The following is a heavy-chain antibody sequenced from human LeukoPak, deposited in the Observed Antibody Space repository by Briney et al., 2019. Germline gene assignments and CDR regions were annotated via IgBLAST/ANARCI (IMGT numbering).Heavy chain of an antibody. Sequence: GRSLRLSCAASGFTFSSYSMNWVRQAPGKGLEWVSSISSSSSYIYYADSVKGRFTISRDNAKNSLYLQMNSLRAEDTAVYYCARVHCSSTSCYYSDYWGQGTLVTVSS. J-gene: IGHJ4*02. V-gene: IGHV3-21*01. D-gene: IGHD2-2*01. CDR2: ISSSSSYI. CDR3: ARVHCSSTSCYYSDY. CDR1: GFTFSSYS.